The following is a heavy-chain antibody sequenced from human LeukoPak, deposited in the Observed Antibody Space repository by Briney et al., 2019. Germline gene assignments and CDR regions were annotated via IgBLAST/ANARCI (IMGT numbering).Heavy chain of an antibody. CDR2: VTGPGDTT. J-gene: IGHJ5*02. CDR1: GFTFTNYA. Sequence: GGSLRLSRATSGFTFTNYAMNWVRQAPGKGLEWVSAVTGPGDTTYYADSVKGRFFMSREDSKTTVYLQMNSLRAEVTAIYYCAKGAEIDLWGQGTLVTVSS. V-gene: IGHV3-23*01. CDR3: AKGAEIDL. D-gene: IGHD3-16*01.